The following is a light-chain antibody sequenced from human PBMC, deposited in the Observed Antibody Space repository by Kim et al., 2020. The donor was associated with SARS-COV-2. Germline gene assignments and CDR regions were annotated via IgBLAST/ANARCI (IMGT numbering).Light chain of an antibody. J-gene: IGLJ3*02. CDR2: YDS. CDR1: NIGSKS. Sequence: APGREASVTWGGNNIGSKSVYWYQQKPSQAPVLVIYYDSDRPSGIPERFSGSNSGNTATLTISRVEAGDEADYYCQVWDSSSDHPVFGGGTQLTVL. V-gene: IGLV3-21*04. CDR3: QVWDSSSDHPV.